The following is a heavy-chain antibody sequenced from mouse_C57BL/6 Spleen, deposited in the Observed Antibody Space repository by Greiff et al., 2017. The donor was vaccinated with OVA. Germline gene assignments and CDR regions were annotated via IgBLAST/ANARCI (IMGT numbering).Heavy chain of an antibody. CDR1: GYTFTSYW. Sequence: QVQLQQSGAELVRPGSSVKLSCKASGYTFTSYWMHWVKQRPIQGLEWIGNIDPSDSETHYNQKFKDKATLTVDKSSSTAYMQLSSLTSEDSAVYYCARGGYDYDGPFAYWGQGTLVTVSA. CDR2: IDPSDSET. D-gene: IGHD2-4*01. J-gene: IGHJ3*01. CDR3: ARGGYDYDGPFAY. V-gene: IGHV1-52*01.